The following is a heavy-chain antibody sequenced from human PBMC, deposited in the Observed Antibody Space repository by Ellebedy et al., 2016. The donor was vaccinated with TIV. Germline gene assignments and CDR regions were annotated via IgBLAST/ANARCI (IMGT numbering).Heavy chain of an antibody. CDR3: AKGVGSGSFNELGN. J-gene: IGHJ4*02. CDR1: GFTFSSYS. V-gene: IGHV3-21*04. CDR2: ISSSSSYI. D-gene: IGHD3-10*01. Sequence: GESLKISXAASGFTFSSYSMNWVRQAPGKGLEWVSSISSSSSYIYYADSVKGRFTISRDNAKNSLYLQMNSLRAEDTAVYYCAKGVGSGSFNELGNWGQGTLVTVSS.